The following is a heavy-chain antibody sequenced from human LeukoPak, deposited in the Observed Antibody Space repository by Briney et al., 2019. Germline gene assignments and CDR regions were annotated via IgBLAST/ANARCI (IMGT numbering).Heavy chain of an antibody. V-gene: IGHV4-34*01. D-gene: IGHD3-10*01. Sequence: GSLRLSCAASGFTFSDYYWSWIRQPPGKGLEWIGEINHSGSTKYNPSLKSRVTVSVDPSKNQFSLKVTSVTAADTAVYYCARGFNGRGPTNWGQGTLVTVSS. CDR3: ARGFNGRGPTN. CDR2: INHSGST. CDR1: GFTFSDYY. J-gene: IGHJ4*02.